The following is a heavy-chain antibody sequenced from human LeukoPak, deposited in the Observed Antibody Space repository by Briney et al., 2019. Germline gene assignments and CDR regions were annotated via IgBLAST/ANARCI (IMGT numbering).Heavy chain of an antibody. V-gene: IGHV3-23*01. CDR1: GFTFGSYA. CDR2: ISNNGGYT. CDR3: AKQLGYCSDGSCYFPY. D-gene: IGHD2-15*01. J-gene: IGHJ4*02. Sequence: GGSLRLSCAASGFTFGSYAFNWVRQAPGKGLEWVSAISNNGGYTYYADSVQGRFTISRDNSKSTLCLQMNSLRAEDTAVYYCAKQLGYCSDGSCYFPYWGQGTLVTVSS.